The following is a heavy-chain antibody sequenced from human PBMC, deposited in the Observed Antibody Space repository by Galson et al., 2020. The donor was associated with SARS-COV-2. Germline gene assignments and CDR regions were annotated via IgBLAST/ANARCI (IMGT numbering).Heavy chain of an antibody. CDR2: IYHSGST. D-gene: IGHD3-10*01. CDR3: ARNYYGSGSYGD. CDR1: GYSISSGYY. J-gene: IGHJ4*02. Sequence: SQTLSLPCAVSGYSISSGYYWGWIRQPPGKGLEGIGSIYHSGSTYYNPSLKSRVPLSVDTSKNQFALKLSSVTAADTAVYYWARNYYGSGSYGDWGQGTLVTVAS. V-gene: IGHV4-38-2*01.